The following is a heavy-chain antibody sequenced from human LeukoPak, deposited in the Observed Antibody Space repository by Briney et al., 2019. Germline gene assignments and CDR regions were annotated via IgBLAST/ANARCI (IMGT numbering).Heavy chain of an antibody. J-gene: IGHJ4*02. CDR3: ARIDRITAAGFDY. V-gene: IGHV3-23*01. Sequence: GGSLRLSCAASGFTFSYAWMTWVRQAPGKGLEWVSSITGSGVSAYYADSVKGRFTNSRDNSKNTLYLQMNSLRAEDTAVYYCARIDRITAAGFDYWGRGTLVTVSS. CDR1: GFTFSYAW. D-gene: IGHD6-13*01. CDR2: ITGSGVSA.